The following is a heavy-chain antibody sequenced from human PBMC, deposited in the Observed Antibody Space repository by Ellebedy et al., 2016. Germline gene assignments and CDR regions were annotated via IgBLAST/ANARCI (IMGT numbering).Heavy chain of an antibody. Sequence: GGSLRLXCTASGFNFGDYVMTWLRQAPGKGLEWVSGISGSVRTYYADSVKGRFTISRDNSKKTLYLQMNSLRAEDTAIYYCAKVGSGWPLNVFDYWGQGTLVTVSS. CDR1: GFNFGDYV. J-gene: IGHJ4*02. CDR2: ISGSVRT. D-gene: IGHD6-19*01. CDR3: AKVGSGWPLNVFDY. V-gene: IGHV3-23*01.